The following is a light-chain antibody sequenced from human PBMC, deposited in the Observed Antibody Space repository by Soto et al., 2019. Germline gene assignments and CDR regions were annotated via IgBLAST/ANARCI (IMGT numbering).Light chain of an antibody. J-gene: IGKJ2*01. CDR2: AAS. CDR1: QSISSY. V-gene: IGKV1-39*01. CDR3: QQNYSTPPYT. Sequence: DIPMTQSPPSLSASVGDRVTITCRASQSISSYLNCYQQKPGKAPKLLIYAASSFQGGVPSRFSGSGSWTDFTLAISSLQPEDFATYYCQQNYSTPPYTFGQRTKLEIQ.